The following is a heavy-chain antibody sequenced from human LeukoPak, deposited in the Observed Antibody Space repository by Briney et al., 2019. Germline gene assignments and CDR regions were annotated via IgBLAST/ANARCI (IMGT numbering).Heavy chain of an antibody. Sequence: ASVKVSCKASGGTFSSYAISWVRQAPGQGLEWMGRIIPILGIANYAQKFQGRVTITEDTSTDTAYMELSSLRSEDTAVYYCATDIDFWSAHWGRGTLVTVSS. D-gene: IGHD3-3*01. CDR1: GGTFSSYA. J-gene: IGHJ4*02. V-gene: IGHV1-69*04. CDR3: ATDIDFWSAH. CDR2: IIPILGIA.